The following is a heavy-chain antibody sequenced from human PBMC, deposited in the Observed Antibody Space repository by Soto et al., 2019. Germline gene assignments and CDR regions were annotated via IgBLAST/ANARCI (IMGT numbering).Heavy chain of an antibody. J-gene: IGHJ4*02. CDR2: ISGTGGGT. D-gene: IGHD3-10*01. Sequence: GGSLRLSCAATGFTFRKYAMSWVRQSPGKGLEWVSTISGTGGGTYYADAVKGRFAISRDNSKGTVDLQMNSLRVEDTATYYCAKEGSGVRGIIVSLIYDYWGQGVLVTVS. CDR3: AKEGSGVRGIIVSLIYDY. V-gene: IGHV3-23*01. CDR1: GFTFRKYA.